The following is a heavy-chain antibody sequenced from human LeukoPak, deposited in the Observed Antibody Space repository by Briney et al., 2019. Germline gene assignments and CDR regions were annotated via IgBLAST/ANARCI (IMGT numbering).Heavy chain of an antibody. J-gene: IGHJ4*02. CDR2: ISSSGSTI. Sequence: GGSLRLSCAASGFTFRNYYTSWILQAPGKGLEWVSYISSSGSTIYYADSVKGRFTISRDNAKNSLYLQMNSLRAADTAVYYCARGKFHFDYWGQGALVTVSS. D-gene: IGHD2-21*01. V-gene: IGHV3-11*01. CDR3: ARGKFHFDY. CDR1: GFTFRNYY.